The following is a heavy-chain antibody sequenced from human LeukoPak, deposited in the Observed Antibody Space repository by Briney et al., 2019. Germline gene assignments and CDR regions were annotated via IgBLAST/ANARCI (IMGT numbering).Heavy chain of an antibody. J-gene: IGHJ4*02. V-gene: IGHV3-23*01. CDR1: GFSFSIYA. CDR3: AKAKSGSYSPFDS. CDR2: LSGSGGST. D-gene: IGHD1-26*01. Sequence: PGGSLRLSCTASGFSFSIYAMNWVRQGPGKGLEWVSGLSGSGGSTYYADSVKGRFTISRDNSWNTVYLHMNSLRAEDTAIYYCAKAKSGSYSPFDSWGQGALVTVSS.